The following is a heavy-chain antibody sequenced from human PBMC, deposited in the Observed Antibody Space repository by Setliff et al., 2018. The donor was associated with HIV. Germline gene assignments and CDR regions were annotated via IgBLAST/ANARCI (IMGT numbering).Heavy chain of an antibody. V-gene: IGHV1-18*01. Sequence: ASVKVSCKTSGYIFNAYAITWVRQAPGQGLEWMGWISPYNGDIKYAQKVQGRVTVTIDTSATTAYMEVRSLTPDDTAVYYCARGPKLMIPTSNWCDSWGQGTPVTVSS. D-gene: IGHD3-22*01. CDR2: ISPYNGDI. CDR3: ARGPKLMIPTSNWCDS. J-gene: IGHJ5*01. CDR1: GYIFNAYA.